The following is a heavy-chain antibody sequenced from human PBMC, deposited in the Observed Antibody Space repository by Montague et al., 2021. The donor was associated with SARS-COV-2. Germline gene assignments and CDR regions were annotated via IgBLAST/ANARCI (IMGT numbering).Heavy chain of an antibody. J-gene: IGHJ3*01. D-gene: IGHD3-10*01. CDR2: IYPGDSDT. V-gene: IGHV5-51*01. CDR3: ARRRGLEGYYYNSGSYAFDV. CDR1: GYSFTSYW. Sequence: QSGAEVKKSGESLKISRKGSGYSFTSYWIGWVRQMPGKGLEWMGIIYPGDSDTRYSPSFQGQVTISADKSISTAYLQWSSLQASDTAMYYCARRRGLEGYYYNSGSYAFDVWGQGTMVTVSS.